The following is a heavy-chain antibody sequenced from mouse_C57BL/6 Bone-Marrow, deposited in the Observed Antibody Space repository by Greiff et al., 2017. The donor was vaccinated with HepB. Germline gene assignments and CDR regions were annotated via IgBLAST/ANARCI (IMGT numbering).Heavy chain of an antibody. D-gene: IGHD2-14*01. CDR1: GYTFTDYE. CDR3: TRGGVRRGDYFDY. Sequence: QVHVKQSGAELVRPGASVTLSCKASGYTFTDYEMHWVKQTPVHGLEWIGAIDPETGGTAYNQKFKGKAILTADKSSSTAYMELRSLTSEDSAVYYCTRGGVRRGDYFDYWGQGTTLTVSS. J-gene: IGHJ2*01. V-gene: IGHV1-15*01. CDR2: IDPETGGT.